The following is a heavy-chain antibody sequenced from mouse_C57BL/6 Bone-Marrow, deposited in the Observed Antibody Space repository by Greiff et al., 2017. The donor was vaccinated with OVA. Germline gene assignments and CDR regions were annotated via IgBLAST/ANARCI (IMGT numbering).Heavy chain of an antibody. D-gene: IGHD2-3*01. V-gene: IGHV1-81*01. CDR1: GYTFTSSG. J-gene: IGHJ3*01. CDR3: ARDGYYSFAY. CDR2: IYPRSGNT. Sequence: SGAELARPGASVKLSCKASGYTFTSSGISWVKQRTGQGLEWIGEIYPRSGNTYYNEKFKGKATLTADKSSSTAYMELRSLTSEDSAVYFCARDGYYSFAYWGQGTLVTVSA.